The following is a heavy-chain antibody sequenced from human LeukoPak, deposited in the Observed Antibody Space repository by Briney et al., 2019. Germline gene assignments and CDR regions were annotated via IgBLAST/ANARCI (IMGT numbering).Heavy chain of an antibody. V-gene: IGHV4-34*01. Sequence: PSETLSLTCAVYGGSFSGYYWSWIRQPPVKGLEWIGEINHSGSTNYNPSLKSRVTISVDTSKNQFSLKLSSVTAADTAVYYCARNILNPGRYSSSWYRFDYWGQGTLVTVSS. CDR1: GGSFSGYY. J-gene: IGHJ4*02. CDR3: ARNILNPGRYSSSWYRFDY. CDR2: INHSGST. D-gene: IGHD6-13*01.